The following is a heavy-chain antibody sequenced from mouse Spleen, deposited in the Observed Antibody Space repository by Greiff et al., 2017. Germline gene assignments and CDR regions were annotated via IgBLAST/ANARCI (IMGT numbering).Heavy chain of an antibody. D-gene: IGHD2-3*01. V-gene: IGHV1-82*01. CDR2: IYPGDGDT. J-gene: IGHJ2*01. CDR1: GYAFSSSW. Sequence: QVQLQQSGPELVKPGASVKISCKASGYAFSSSWMNWVKQRPGKGLEWIGRIYPGDGDTNYNGKFKGKATLTADKSSSTAYMQLSSLTSEDSAVYFCAYDGLYYFDYWGQGTTLTVSS. CDR3: AYDGLYYFDY.